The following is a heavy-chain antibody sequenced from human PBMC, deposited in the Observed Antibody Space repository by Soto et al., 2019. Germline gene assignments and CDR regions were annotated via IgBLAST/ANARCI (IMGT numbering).Heavy chain of an antibody. CDR2: ISSSSSTI. CDR3: ARDFRGSWFGELQIDY. Sequence: GGSLRLSCAASGFTFSSYSMNWVRQAPGKGLEWVSYISSSSSTIYYADSVKGRFTISRDNAKNSLYLQMNSLRAEDTAVYYCARDFRGSWFGELQIDYWGQGTLVTVSS. CDR1: GFTFSSYS. D-gene: IGHD3-10*01. V-gene: IGHV3-48*01. J-gene: IGHJ4*02.